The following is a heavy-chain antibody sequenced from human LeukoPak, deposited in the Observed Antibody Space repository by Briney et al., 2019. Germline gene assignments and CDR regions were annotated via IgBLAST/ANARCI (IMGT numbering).Heavy chain of an antibody. CDR2: ISGSGGST. D-gene: IGHD3-3*01. CDR1: GFTFGSYA. V-gene: IGHV3-23*01. Sequence: PGGSLRLSCAASGFTFGSYAMSWVRQAPGKGLEWVSAISGSGGSTYYADSVKGRFTISRDNSKNTLYLQMNSLRAEDTAVYYCAKDPHFGVVIIPHFDYWGQGTLVTVSS. J-gene: IGHJ4*02. CDR3: AKDPHFGVVIIPHFDY.